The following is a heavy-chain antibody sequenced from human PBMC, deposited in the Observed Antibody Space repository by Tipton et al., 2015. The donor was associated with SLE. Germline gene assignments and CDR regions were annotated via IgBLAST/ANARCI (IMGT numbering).Heavy chain of an antibody. Sequence: LSLTCAVYGGSFSGYYWSWIRQPPGKGLEWIGEINHSGSTNYNPSLKSRVTISIDTSKNQFSLKLSSVTAADTAVYYCARGPSDVGYWGQGTLVTVSS. CDR1: GGSFSGYY. J-gene: IGHJ4*02. V-gene: IGHV4-34*01. CDR2: INHSGST. D-gene: IGHD1-26*01. CDR3: ARGPSDVGY.